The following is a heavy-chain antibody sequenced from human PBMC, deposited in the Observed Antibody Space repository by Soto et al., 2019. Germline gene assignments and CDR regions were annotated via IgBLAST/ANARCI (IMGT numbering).Heavy chain of an antibody. CDR2: INHSGST. CDR1: GGSFSGYY. D-gene: IGHD6-6*01. Sequence: PSETLSLTCAVYGGSFSGYYWSWMRQPPGKGLEWIGEINHSGSTNYNPSLKSRVTISVDTSKNQFSLKLSSVTAADTAVYYCARVDEYSSSSSHLEYWGQGTLVTVSS. V-gene: IGHV4-34*01. J-gene: IGHJ4*02. CDR3: ARVDEYSSSSSHLEY.